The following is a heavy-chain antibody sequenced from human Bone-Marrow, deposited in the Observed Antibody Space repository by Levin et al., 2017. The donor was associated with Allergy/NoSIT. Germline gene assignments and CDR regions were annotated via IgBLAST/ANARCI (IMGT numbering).Heavy chain of an antibody. D-gene: IGHD3-10*01. J-gene: IGHJ4*02. CDR1: GYTFIDYY. CDR3: ARDGYYGDDGYLDL. CDR2: INPKTGGI. Sequence: GASVKVSCKTSGYTFIDYYIHWVRQAPGQGLEWVGWINPKTGGIYYAQNFQGRVTMTRDTSINTAYVEVSRLKSDDTAVYYCARDGYYGDDGYLDLWGQGTLVSVSS. V-gene: IGHV1-2*02.